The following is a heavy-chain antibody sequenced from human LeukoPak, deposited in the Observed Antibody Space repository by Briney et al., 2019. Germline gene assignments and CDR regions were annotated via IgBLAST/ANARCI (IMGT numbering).Heavy chain of an antibody. CDR1: GGSISSSSYY. CDR3: VRHVGSSSWYGRWFDP. D-gene: IGHD6-13*01. Sequence: PSETLSLTCTVSGGSISSSSYYWGWIRQPPGKGLEWIGSIYYSGSTYYNPSLKSRVTISVDTSKNQFSLKLSSVTAADTAVYYCVRHVGSSSWYGRWFDPWGQGTLVTVSS. CDR2: IYYSGST. V-gene: IGHV4-39*01. J-gene: IGHJ5*02.